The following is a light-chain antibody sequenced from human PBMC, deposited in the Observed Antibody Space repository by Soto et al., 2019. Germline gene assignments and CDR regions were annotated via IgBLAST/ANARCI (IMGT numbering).Light chain of an antibody. CDR3: QVYGDPSKT. CDR2: DGS. Sequence: EIVLTQSPGTLSLSPGERGTLSCRASQTVSSNFLAWYQQKPGQAPRLLIFDGSTMDAVIPDRFTGSGSGTDFTLTISRLEPEDFAVYYCQVYGDPSKTFGKGTKVEIK. CDR1: QTVSSNF. V-gene: IGKV3-20*01. J-gene: IGKJ1*01.